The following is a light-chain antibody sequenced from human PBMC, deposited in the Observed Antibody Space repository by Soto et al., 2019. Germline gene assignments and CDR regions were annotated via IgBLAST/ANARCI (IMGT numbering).Light chain of an antibody. Sequence: DIQMTQSPSSLSASVGDRVTITCRASQTIIDYLNWYQQKPGKPPNLLIYGASRLQRGVPSRFSGGGSGTQFTLIISSLQPEEFATYYCRQSFSFPFTFGQGTKVEI. CDR2: GAS. J-gene: IGKJ2*01. V-gene: IGKV1-39*01. CDR1: QTIIDY. CDR3: RQSFSFPFT.